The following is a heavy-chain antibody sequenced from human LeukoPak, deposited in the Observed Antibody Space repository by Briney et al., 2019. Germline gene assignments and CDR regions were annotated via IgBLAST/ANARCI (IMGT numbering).Heavy chain of an antibody. CDR3: ATDRSLSWFDY. CDR1: GLTFRNYG. V-gene: IGHV3-33*01. D-gene: IGHD6-13*01. Sequence: GGSLRLSCATSGLTFRNYGMHWVRQTRGKGLEWVAIIYYDGSEKFYADSVKGRFTISRDNSKNTVYLQMNSLRAEDTAVYYCATDRSLSWFDYWGQGTQASLSS. CDR2: IYYDGSEK. J-gene: IGHJ4*02.